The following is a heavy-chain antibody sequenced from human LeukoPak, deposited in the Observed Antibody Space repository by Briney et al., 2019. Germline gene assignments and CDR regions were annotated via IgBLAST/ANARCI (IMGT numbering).Heavy chain of an antibody. CDR1: GGSISSYY. V-gene: IGHV4-59*08. J-gene: IGHJ4*02. D-gene: IGHD3-9*01. CDR2: IYYSGST. CDR3: ASGRYFDWLLPSWGPLDY. Sequence: SETLSLTCTVSGGSISSYYWSWIRQPPGKGLEWIGYIYYSGSTNYNPSLKSRVTISVDTSKNQFSLKLSSVTAADTAVYYCASGRYFDWLLPSWGPLDYWGQGTLVTVSS.